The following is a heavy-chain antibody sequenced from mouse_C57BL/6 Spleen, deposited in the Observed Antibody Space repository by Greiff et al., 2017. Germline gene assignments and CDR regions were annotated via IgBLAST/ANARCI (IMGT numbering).Heavy chain of an antibody. CDR1: GYTFTDYY. D-gene: IGHD1-1*02. CDR3: ARHYYDYFDY. CDR2: INPNNGGT. J-gene: IGHJ2*01. V-gene: IGHV1-26*01. Sequence: VQLQQSGPELVKPGASVKISCKASGYTFTDYYMNWVKQSHGKSLEWVGDINPNNGGTSYNQKFKGKATLTVDKSSSTAYMELRSLTSEDSAVYYCARHYYDYFDYWGQGTTLTVSS.